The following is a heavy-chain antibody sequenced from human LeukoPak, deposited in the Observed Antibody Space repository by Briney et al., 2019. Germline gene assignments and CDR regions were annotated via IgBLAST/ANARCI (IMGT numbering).Heavy chain of an antibody. V-gene: IGHV4-4*07. CDR1: GGSISSYY. CDR3: AREHVLRFLEMGFWFDP. Sequence: PSETLSLTCTVSGGSISSYYWSWIRQPAGKGLEWIGRIYTSGSTNYNPSLKSRVTMSVDTSKNQFSLKPSSVTAADTAVYYCAREHVLRFLEMGFWFDPWGQGTLVTVSS. CDR2: IYTSGST. D-gene: IGHD3-3*01. J-gene: IGHJ5*02.